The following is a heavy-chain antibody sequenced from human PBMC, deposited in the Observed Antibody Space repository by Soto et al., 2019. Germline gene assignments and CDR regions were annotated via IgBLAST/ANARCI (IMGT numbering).Heavy chain of an antibody. V-gene: IGHV3-30*18. CDR2: ISYDGSNK. Sequence: ESVGGVVQPGRSLRLSCAASGFTFSSYGMHWVRQAPGKGLEWVAVISYDGSNKYYADSVKGRFTISRDNSKNTLYLQMNSLRAEDTAVYYCAKGTTEITSITMVPYYGMDVWGQGTTVTVSS. D-gene: IGHD3-10*01. J-gene: IGHJ6*02. CDR1: GFTFSSYG. CDR3: AKGTTEITSITMVPYYGMDV.